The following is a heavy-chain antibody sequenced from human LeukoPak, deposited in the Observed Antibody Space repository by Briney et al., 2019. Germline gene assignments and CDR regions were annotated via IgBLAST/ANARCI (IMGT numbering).Heavy chain of an antibody. D-gene: IGHD3-3*01. V-gene: IGHV3-7*01. CDR3: ATDRGWRTSGYYLYYFEY. J-gene: IGHJ4*02. Sequence: GGSLRLSCAASGFIFTNYFMSWVRQAPGKGLEWVASIKHDGSEKHYVDSVRGRFTISRDNTMNSLYLQMSSLGAEDTAVYYCATDRGWRTSGYYLYYFEYWGQGTLVTYSS. CDR1: GFIFTNYF. CDR2: IKHDGSEK.